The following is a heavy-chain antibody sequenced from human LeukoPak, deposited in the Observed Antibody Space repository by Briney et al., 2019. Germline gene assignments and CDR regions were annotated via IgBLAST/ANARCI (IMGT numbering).Heavy chain of an antibody. V-gene: IGHV1-18*01. CDR1: GYTFTSYA. J-gene: IGHJ6*02. Sequence: ASVKVSCKASGYTFTSYAISWVRQAPGQGLEYMGYISAHNGNTNYAQKFQGRVIMTTDTPTSTVYMELRSLRSDDTAVYYCAKLYSSGWPLECMDVWGQGTTVTVSS. CDR2: ISAHNGNT. D-gene: IGHD6-19*01. CDR3: AKLYSSGWPLECMDV.